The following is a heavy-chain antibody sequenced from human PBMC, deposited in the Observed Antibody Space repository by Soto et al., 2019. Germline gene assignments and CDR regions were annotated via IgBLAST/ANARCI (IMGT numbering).Heavy chain of an antibody. V-gene: IGHV3-74*01. J-gene: IGHJ4*02. D-gene: IGHD3-3*01. CDR2: ITTDGSTT. CDR3: AKDREWVIFDS. CDR1: GFTFSSYI. Sequence: EVQLVESWGGLVQPGVSLRLFCAASGFTFSSYIMHCVRRTPGKGLVWVSRITTDGSTTTYADSVRGRFTLSIDNAKNTLYLKMNSLSAEETTVYYCAKDREWVIFDSWSQGTLVTVSS.